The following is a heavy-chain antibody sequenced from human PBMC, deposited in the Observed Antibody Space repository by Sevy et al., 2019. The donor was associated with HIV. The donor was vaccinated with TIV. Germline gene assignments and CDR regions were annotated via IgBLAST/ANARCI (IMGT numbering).Heavy chain of an antibody. V-gene: IGHV3-7*01. CDR3: ARGTRCTNGVCYDYYYCGMDV. D-gene: IGHD2-8*01. CDR2: IKQDGSEK. Sequence: GGSLRLSCAASGFTFSSYWMSWVRQAPGKGLEGVANIKQDGSEKYYVDSVKGRFTISRDNAKNSLYMQMNSLRAEVMAVYYCARGTRCTNGVCYDYYYCGMDVWGQGTTVTVSS. J-gene: IGHJ6*02. CDR1: GFTFSSYW.